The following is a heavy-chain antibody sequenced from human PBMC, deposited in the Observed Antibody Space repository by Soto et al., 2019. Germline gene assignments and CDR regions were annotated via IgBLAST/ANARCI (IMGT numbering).Heavy chain of an antibody. CDR3: ARGNKYYPYYYGMDV. V-gene: IGHV1-18*04. CDR1: GYTFTSYG. CDR2: ISAYNGNT. Sequence: ASVNVSCKASGYTFTSYGISWVRQAPGQGLEWMGWISAYNGNTNYAQKLQGRVTMTTDTSTSTAYMELGSLRSDDTAVYYCARGNKYYPYYYGMDVWGQGTTVTVS. J-gene: IGHJ6*02. D-gene: IGHD3-10*01.